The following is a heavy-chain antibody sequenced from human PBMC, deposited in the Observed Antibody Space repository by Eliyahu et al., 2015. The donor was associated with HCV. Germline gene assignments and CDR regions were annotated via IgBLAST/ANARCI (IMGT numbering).Heavy chain of an antibody. CDR1: XLHHXXI. V-gene: IGHV4-59*01. CDR2: IHHSGST. J-gene: IGHJ5*02. CDR3: AXGGGGIAVAGTGGWFDP. D-gene: IGHD6-19*01. Sequence: QVQLQESGPGLVKPSETLSLTCTVFWXLHHXXIWXRDPQXPGKGLQWIGYIHHSGSTNYNPSLKSRVTISVDTSKNQFSLKLTSVTAADTAVYYXAXGGGGIAVAGTGGWFDPWGLGTLVTVSS.